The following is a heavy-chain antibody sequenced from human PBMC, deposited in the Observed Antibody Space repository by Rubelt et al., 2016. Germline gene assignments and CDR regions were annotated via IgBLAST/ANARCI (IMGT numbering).Heavy chain of an antibody. V-gene: IGHV3-72*01. J-gene: IGHJ6*02. Sequence: DHHMDWVRQAPGKGLEWVGRTKNKARNFATEYAASVKGRFTISRDNSKNSVYLQMNSLKTEDTAMYYCARHHLFAGPPYYYYGMDVWGQGTTVTVSS. CDR3: ARHHLFAGPPYYYYGMDV. CDR2: TKNKARNFAT. CDR1: DHH.